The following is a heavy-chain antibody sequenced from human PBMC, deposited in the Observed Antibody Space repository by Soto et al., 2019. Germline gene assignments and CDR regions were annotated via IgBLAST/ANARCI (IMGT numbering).Heavy chain of an antibody. D-gene: IGHD5-18*01. Sequence: SETLSLTCAVYGGSFSGYYWSWIRQPPGKGLEWIGEINHSGSTNYNPSLKSRVTISVDTSKNQFSLKLSSVTAADTAVYYCARGFRGYSYGTGRRAFDIWGQGTMVTVSS. V-gene: IGHV4-34*01. J-gene: IGHJ3*02. CDR2: INHSGST. CDR3: ARGFRGYSYGTGRRAFDI. CDR1: GGSFSGYY.